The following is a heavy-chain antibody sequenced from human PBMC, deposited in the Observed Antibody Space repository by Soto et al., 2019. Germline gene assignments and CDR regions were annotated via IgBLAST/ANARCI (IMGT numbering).Heavy chain of an antibody. V-gene: IGHV3-7*03. Sequence: EVQLVESGGNLVQPGGSLRLSCTASGFTFNTYWMSWVRQSPGKGLEWVANIKYDGDERFYVDSVKGRFTISRDNAKNLVHLQMNSLRSEDTAVYYCARLPCSPARCYSFDNWGQGTLVTVSS. CDR2: IKYDGDER. CDR1: GFTFNTYW. CDR3: ARLPCSPARCYSFDN. J-gene: IGHJ4*02. D-gene: IGHD2-15*01.